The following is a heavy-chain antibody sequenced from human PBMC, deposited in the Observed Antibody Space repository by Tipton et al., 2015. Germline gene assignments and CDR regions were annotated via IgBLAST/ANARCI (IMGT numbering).Heavy chain of an antibody. J-gene: IGHJ1*01. D-gene: IGHD6-19*01. V-gene: IGHV3-30*07. CDR1: GFTFSIYA. CDR3: ARDPNSSGWYGNFQL. CDR2: ISYDASNK. Sequence: RSLRLSCAASGFTFSIYAIHWVRQAPGKGLEWVTGISYDASNKYYADSVKGRFTISRDNSKNTLFLQMNSLRGEDTAVYYCARDPNSSGWYGNFQLWGQGTLVTVSS.